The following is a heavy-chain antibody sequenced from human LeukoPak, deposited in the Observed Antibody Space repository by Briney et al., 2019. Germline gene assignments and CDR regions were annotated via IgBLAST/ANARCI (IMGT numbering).Heavy chain of an antibody. D-gene: IGHD3-10*01. CDR2: ISTYNGNT. V-gene: IGHV1-18*01. CDR3: ARDLRRNYGSGSYLGY. J-gene: IGHJ4*02. CDR1: GYTFTIYG. Sequence: ASVKVSCKASGYTFTIYGITWVRQAPGQGLEWMGWISTYNGNTNYAQKLQGRVTMTTDTSTSTAYMELRSLRSDDTAVYYCARDLRRNYGSGSYLGYWGQGTLVTVSS.